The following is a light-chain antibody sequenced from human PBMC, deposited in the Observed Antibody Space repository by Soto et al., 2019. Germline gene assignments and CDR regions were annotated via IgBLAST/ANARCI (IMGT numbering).Light chain of an antibody. CDR1: SSDVGAYNY. V-gene: IGLV2-14*01. CDR2: DVS. J-gene: IGLJ1*01. Sequence: SVLTHPASGSGSPGQSLTISCTGTSSDVGAYNYVSWYQQHPGKVPKLMIYDVSNRPSGVSNRFSGSKSGNTASLTISGLQAEDEADYYCSSYTSSSTRVFGTGTKVTVL. CDR3: SSYTSSSTRV.